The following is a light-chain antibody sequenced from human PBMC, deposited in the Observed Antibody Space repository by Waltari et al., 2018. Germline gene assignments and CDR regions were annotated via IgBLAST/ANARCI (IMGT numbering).Light chain of an antibody. J-gene: IGLJ2*01. CDR3: QLWESGSDRVV. Sequence: SYVLTQPPSVSVAPGKAARITCGGNSIGSRRVHWYQQKPGQAPVLVIYYDRDRPSGIPERISGSKSGNTATLTISRVEAGDEAAYYCQLWESGSDRVVFGGGTKLTVL. V-gene: IGLV3-21*01. CDR2: YDR. CDR1: SIGSRR.